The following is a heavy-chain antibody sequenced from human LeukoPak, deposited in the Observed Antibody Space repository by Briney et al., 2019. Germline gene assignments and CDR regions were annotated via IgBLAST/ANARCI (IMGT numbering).Heavy chain of an antibody. J-gene: IGHJ4*02. D-gene: IGHD3-22*01. CDR3: ARTAYYDSSGYYD. V-gene: IGHV1-2*06. Sequence: GASVKVSCKASGYTFTGYYMHWVRQAPGQGLEWMGRINPNSGGTNYAQKFQGRVTMTRDTSISTAYMELSRLRSDDTAVYYCARTAYYDSSGYYDWGQGTLVTVSS. CDR2: INPNSGGT. CDR1: GYTFTGYY.